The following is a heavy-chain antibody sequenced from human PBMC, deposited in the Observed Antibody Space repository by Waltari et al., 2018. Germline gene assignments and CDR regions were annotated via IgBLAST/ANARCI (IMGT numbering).Heavy chain of an antibody. J-gene: IGHJ5*02. V-gene: IGHV7-4-1*02. Sequence: QVQLVQSGSEWKKPGASVKVSCKAYGYSFTNYAINWVRQAPGQGLELMGWINTKTGNPTYTQGFTRRFVFSLDTSVSTAYLQSNDRKAEDTAIYYCAREVVTAAKIVVNWFDPWGQGTQVTVSS. CDR1: GYSFTNYA. CDR3: AREVVTAAKIVVNWFDP. CDR2: INTKTGNP. D-gene: IGHD2-2*01.